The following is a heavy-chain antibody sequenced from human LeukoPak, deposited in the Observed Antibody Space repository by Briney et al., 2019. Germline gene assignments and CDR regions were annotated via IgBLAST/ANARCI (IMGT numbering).Heavy chain of an antibody. V-gene: IGHV3-33*06. Sequence: GESLKISCAASGFTFSSYGMHWVRQAPGKGLEWVAVIWYDGSNKYYADSVKGRFTISRDNSENTLYLQMNSLRAEDTAVYYCAKDSGSSGWEDFDYWAREPWSPSPQ. J-gene: IGHJ4*02. CDR1: GFTFSSYG. CDR3: AKDSGSSGWEDFDY. CDR2: IWYDGSNK. D-gene: IGHD6-19*01.